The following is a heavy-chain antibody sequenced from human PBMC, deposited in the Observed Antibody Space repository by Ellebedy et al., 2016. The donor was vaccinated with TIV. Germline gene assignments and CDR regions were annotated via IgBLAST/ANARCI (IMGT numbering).Heavy chain of an antibody. V-gene: IGHV3-9*01. CDR2: ITWNGDTI. J-gene: IGHJ4*02. Sequence: SLKISCAASGFTFDDYAMHWVRQAPGKGLEWVSGITWNGDTIGYADSVKGRFTISRDNAKNSLYLQMNSLRAEDTASYYCAKARYCSGGTCNPIDYWGQGTLVTVSS. CDR3: AKARYCSGGTCNPIDY. D-gene: IGHD2-15*01. CDR1: GFTFDDYA.